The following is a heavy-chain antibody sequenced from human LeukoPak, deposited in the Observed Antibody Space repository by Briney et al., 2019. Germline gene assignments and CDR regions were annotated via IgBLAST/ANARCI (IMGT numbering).Heavy chain of an antibody. CDR1: GGSFSGYY. D-gene: IGHD2-2*01. V-gene: IGHV4-34*01. Sequence: SETLSLTCAVYGGSFSGYYWSWIRQPPGKGLEWIGEINHSGSTNYNPPLKSRVTISVDTSKNQFSLKLSSVTAADTAVYYCARRPLGYCSSTSCPTPYYFDYWGQGTLVTVSS. CDR3: ARRPLGYCSSTSCPTPYYFDY. CDR2: INHSGST. J-gene: IGHJ4*02.